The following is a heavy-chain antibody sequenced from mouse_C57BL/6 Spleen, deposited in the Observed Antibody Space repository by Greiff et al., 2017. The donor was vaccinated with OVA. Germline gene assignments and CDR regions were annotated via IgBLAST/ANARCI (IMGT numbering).Heavy chain of an antibody. J-gene: IGHJ2*01. V-gene: IGHV1-69*01. CDR2: IDPSDSYT. D-gene: IGHD1-1*01. CDR1: GYTFTSYW. Sequence: QVQLQQPGAELVMPGASVKLSCKASGYTFTSYWMHWVKQRPGQGLEWIGEIDPSDSYTNYNQKFKGKSTLTVDKSSSTAYMQLSSLTSEDSAVYYCARRDGSSALDYWGQGTTLTVSS. CDR3: ARRDGSSALDY.